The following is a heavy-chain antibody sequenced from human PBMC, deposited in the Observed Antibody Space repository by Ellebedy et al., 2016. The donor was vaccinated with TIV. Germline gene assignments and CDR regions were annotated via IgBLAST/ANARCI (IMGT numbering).Heavy chain of an antibody. CDR1: GYTFTNYG. J-gene: IGHJ6*02. D-gene: IGHD6-19*01. Sequence: ASVKVSXKPSGYTFTNYGFTWVRQAPGQGVEWMGWISAYNGNANYAPKFQGRVTMTTDTSASTAYMELRSMRSDDTAVYYCARDRGSFEQWLVTDYYYGMDVWGQGTTVTVSS. CDR3: ARDRGSFEQWLVTDYYYGMDV. V-gene: IGHV1-18*01. CDR2: ISAYNGNA.